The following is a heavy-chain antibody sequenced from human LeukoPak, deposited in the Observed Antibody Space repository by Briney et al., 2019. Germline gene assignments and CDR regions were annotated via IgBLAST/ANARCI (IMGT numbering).Heavy chain of an antibody. CDR2: IRYDGSNK. D-gene: IGHD3-3*01. J-gene: IGHJ4*02. CDR1: GFTFSSYG. V-gene: IGHV3-30*02. Sequence: GGSLRLSCAASGFTFSSYGMHWVRQAPGKGLEWVAFIRYDGSNKYYADSVKGRFTISRDNSKNTLYLQMNSLRAEDTAVYYCAKDGGIFGVVIIYGNFDYWGQGTLVTVSS. CDR3: AKDGGIFGVVIIYGNFDY.